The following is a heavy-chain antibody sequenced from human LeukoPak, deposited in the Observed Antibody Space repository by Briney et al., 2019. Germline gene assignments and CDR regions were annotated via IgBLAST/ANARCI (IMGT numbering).Heavy chain of an antibody. V-gene: IGHV1-2*02. CDR1: GYTFTGYY. D-gene: IGHD6-13*01. J-gene: IGHJ6*02. CDR3: ARERAAAAGTDYYYGMDV. Sequence: RASVKVSCKASGYTFTGYYMHWVRQAPGQGLEWMGWINPNSGGTNYAQKFQGRVTMTRDTSISTAYMELSRLRSDDTAVYYCARERAAAAGTDYYYGMDVWGQGTTVTVSS. CDR2: INPNSGGT.